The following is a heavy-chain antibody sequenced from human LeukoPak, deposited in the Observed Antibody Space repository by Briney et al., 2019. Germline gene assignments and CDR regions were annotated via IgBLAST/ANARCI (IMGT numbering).Heavy chain of an antibody. CDR3: ARGYCSSTSCYFWYFDL. CDR2: IYYSGST. V-gene: IGHV4-39*07. J-gene: IGHJ2*01. D-gene: IGHD2-2*01. CDR1: GGSISSSSYY. Sequence: YPSETLSLTCTVSGGSISSSSYYWGWIRQPPGKGLEWIGSIYYSGSTYYNPSLKSRVTISVDTSKNQFSLKLSSVTAADTAVYYCARGYCSSTSCYFWYFDLWGRGTLVTVSS.